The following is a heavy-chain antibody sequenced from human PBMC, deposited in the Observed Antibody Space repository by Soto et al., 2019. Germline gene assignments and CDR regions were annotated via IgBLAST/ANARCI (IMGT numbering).Heavy chain of an antibody. CDR3: AIDLATPMDV. CDR1: GFTFSSYS. CDR2: ISSSSSYI. Sequence: PGGSLRLSCAASGFTFSSYSMNWVRQAPGKGLEWVSSISSSSSYIYYADSEKGRFTISRDNAKNSLYLQMNSLIDEDTAVYYCAIDLATPMDVWGQGTTVTVSS. V-gene: IGHV3-21*01. J-gene: IGHJ6*02.